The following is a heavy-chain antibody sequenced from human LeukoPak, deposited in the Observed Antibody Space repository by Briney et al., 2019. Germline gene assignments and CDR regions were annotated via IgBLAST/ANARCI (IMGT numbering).Heavy chain of an antibody. Sequence: PPETLSLTCTVSGGSISSSGYYWGWIRQPPGKGLEWIGSIYYSGNTYYNPSLKSRVTISVDTSKNQFSLKLSSVTAADTTVYYCARCGYNYGYYYWGQGTLATVSS. J-gene: IGHJ4*02. D-gene: IGHD5-18*01. CDR3: ARCGYNYGYYY. CDR1: GGSISSSGYY. V-gene: IGHV4-39*01. CDR2: IYYSGNT.